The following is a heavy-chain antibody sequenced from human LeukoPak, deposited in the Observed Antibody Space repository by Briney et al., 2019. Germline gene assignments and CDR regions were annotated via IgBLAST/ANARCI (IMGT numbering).Heavy chain of an antibody. J-gene: IGHJ4*02. Sequence: SETLSLTCTVXGXXXXXXYXXXXXXPXGXXLXXIXYIYYSGSTNYNPSLKSRVTMSVDTSKNQFSLRLNSVTAADAAVYYCARHAQTISSPLDYWGQGTLVTVSS. D-gene: IGHD4/OR15-4a*01. CDR2: IYYSGST. CDR1: GXXXXXXY. V-gene: IGHV4-59*08. CDR3: ARHAQTISSPLDY.